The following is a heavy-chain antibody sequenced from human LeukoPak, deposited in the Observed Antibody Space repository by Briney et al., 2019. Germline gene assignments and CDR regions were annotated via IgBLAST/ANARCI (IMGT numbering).Heavy chain of an antibody. CDR1: GFTFSTYT. CDR2: ISSNGGST. V-gene: IGHV3-64D*06. D-gene: IGHD6-19*01. J-gene: IGHJ4*02. CDR3: VKGISSGFDY. Sequence: GGSLGLSCSASGFTFSTYTMHWVRQAPGKGLEYVSAISSNGGSTYYADSVKGRFTISRDNSKNTLYLQVSSLRAEDTAVYYCVKGISSGFDYWGQGTLVTVSS.